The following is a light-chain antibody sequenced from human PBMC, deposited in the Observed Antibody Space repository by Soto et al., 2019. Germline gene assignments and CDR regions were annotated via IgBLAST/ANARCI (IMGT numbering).Light chain of an antibody. V-gene: IGKV3-11*01. J-gene: IGKJ5*01. CDR3: QQRNIWPPVT. CDR2: GAF. Sequence: ESVLTQSPATLPLSPGERATLSCRASPSVTNFLAWYQQKPGQAPRLLIYGAFNRATGIPARFSGSGSGTDFTLTTSSLEPEDAAIYYCQQRNIWPPVTFGQGTRLEIK. CDR1: PSVTNF.